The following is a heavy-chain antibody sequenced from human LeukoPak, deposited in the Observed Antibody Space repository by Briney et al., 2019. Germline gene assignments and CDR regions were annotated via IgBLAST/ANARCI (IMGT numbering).Heavy chain of an antibody. CDR1: GFTFSSYS. V-gene: IGHV3-21*01. Sequence: GGSLRLSCAASGFTFSSYSMNWVRQAPGKGLEWVSSISSSTTYISYADSVKGRFTISRDNAKNSLYLQMNSLRAEDTAVYYCARDLTYDFWSGYYRDYYYGMDVWGQGTTVTVSS. D-gene: IGHD3-3*01. CDR2: ISSSTTYI. CDR3: ARDLTYDFWSGYYRDYYYGMDV. J-gene: IGHJ6*02.